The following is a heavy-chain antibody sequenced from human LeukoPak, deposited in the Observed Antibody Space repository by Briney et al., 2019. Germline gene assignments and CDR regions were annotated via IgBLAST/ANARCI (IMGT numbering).Heavy chain of an antibody. D-gene: IGHD2-15*01. CDR3: ARTRLKEDIIAKVDSFDP. V-gene: IGHV4-34*01. CDR2: INHSGST. Sequence: KPSETLSLTCAVYGGSFSGYYRSWIRQPPGKGLEWIGEINHSGSTNYNPSLKSRVTISVDTSKNQFSLKLSSVTAADTAVYYCARTRLKEDIIAKVDSFDPWGQGTLVTVSS. CDR1: GGSFSGYY. J-gene: IGHJ5*02.